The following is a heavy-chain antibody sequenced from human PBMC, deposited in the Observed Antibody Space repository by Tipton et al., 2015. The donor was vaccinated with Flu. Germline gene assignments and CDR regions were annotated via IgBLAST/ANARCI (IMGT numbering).Heavy chain of an antibody. V-gene: IGHV3-53*01. D-gene: IGHD2-2*01. CDR1: GFTFSSYG. J-gene: IGHJ4*02. CDR2: IYSGGST. Sequence: SLRLSCAASGFTFSSYGMTWVRQAPGKGLEWVSVIYSGGSTKYADSVKGRFTISRDNSKNTLYLQLNSLRAEDTAVYYCARGRGYCVTTTCLLPFDFWGQGTLVTVSS. CDR3: ARGRGYCVTTTCLLPFDF.